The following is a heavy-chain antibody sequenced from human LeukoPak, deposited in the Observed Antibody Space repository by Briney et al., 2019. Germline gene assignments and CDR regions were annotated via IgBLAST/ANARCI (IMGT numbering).Heavy chain of an antibody. J-gene: IGHJ5*02. CDR1: GGSISSGSYY. CDR3: ARPRSRVSWFDP. D-gene: IGHD2-8*01. CDR2: IYTSGST. Sequence: SSETLSLTCTVSGGSISSGSYYWSWIRQPAGKGLEWIGRIYTSGSTNYNPSLKSRVTISVDTSKNQFSLKLSSATAADTAVYYCARPRSRVSWFDPWGQGTLVTVSS. V-gene: IGHV4-61*02.